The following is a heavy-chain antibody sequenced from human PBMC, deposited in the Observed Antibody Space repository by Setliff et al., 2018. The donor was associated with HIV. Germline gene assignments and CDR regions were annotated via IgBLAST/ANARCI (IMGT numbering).Heavy chain of an antibody. D-gene: IGHD3-3*01. J-gene: IGHJ6*02. CDR1: GYIFIRYY. V-gene: IGHV1-2*02. CDR3: ARDLREGFEEWFSTLDDGMDV. Sequence: ASVKVSCKTSGYIFIRYYIFWVRQAPGQGLEWMGNINPHTGVTKYAEKFQGRVNMTRDTSINTIYMELSRLRSDDTAVYYFARDLREGFEEWFSTLDDGMDVWGQGTTVTVSS. CDR2: INPHTGVT.